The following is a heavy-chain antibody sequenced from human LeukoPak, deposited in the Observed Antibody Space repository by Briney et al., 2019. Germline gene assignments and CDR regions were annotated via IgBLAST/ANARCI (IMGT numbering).Heavy chain of an antibody. CDR1: GYTLTELS. CDR2: FDLEDGET. Sequence: ASVKVSFKVSGYTLTELSMHWVRQAPGKGLEWMGGFDLEDGETIYAQKFQGRVTTTEDTSTDTAYMELSSLRSEDTAVYYCATDPALMFNYWGQGTLVTVSS. J-gene: IGHJ4*02. CDR3: ATDPALMFNY. V-gene: IGHV1-24*01. D-gene: IGHD2-8*01.